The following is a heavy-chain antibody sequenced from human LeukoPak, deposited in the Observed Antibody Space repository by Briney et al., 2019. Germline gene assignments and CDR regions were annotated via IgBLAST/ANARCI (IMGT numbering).Heavy chain of an antibody. CDR1: EVIFSNYD. CDR3: TRDRSRAEDD. D-gene: IGHD1-14*01. J-gene: IGHJ4*02. CDR2: IQYSGTNK. V-gene: IGHV3-30*02. Sequence: GGSLRLSCAASEVIFSNYDMHWVRQAPGKGLEWVSYIQYSGTNKNYPDSVKGRFTISRDNANNLLYLQMNSLRGEDTAVYYCTRDRSRAEDDWGQGTLVTVSS.